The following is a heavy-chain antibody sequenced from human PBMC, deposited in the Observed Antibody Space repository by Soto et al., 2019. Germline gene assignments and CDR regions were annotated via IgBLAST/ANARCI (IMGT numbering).Heavy chain of an antibody. CDR2: IIPIFGTA. V-gene: IGHV1-69*13. D-gene: IGHD3-22*01. J-gene: IGHJ3*02. CDR1: GGTFSSYA. Sequence: GASVKVSCKASGGTFSSYAISWVRQAPGQGLEWMGGIIPIFGTANYAQKFQGRVTITADESTSTAYMELSSLRSEDTAVYYCARRSLDYYDSSGPLFDAFDIWGQGTMVTVSS. CDR3: ARRSLDYYDSSGPLFDAFDI.